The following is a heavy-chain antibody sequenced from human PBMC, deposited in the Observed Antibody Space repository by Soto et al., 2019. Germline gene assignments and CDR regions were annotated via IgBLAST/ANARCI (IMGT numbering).Heavy chain of an antibody. CDR1: GFTFSSYS. J-gene: IGHJ4*02. CDR2: ISSSSSYI. Sequence: GGSLRLSCXASGFTFSSYSMNWVRQAPGKGLEWVSSISSSSSYIYYTDSVKGRFTISRDNAKNSLYLQMNSLRAEDTAVYYCARDAGIAVAGTDYWGQGTLVTVSS. CDR3: ARDAGIAVAGTDY. V-gene: IGHV3-21*01. D-gene: IGHD6-19*01.